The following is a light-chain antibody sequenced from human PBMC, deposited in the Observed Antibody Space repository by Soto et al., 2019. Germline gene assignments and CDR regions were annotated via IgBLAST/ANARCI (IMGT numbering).Light chain of an antibody. V-gene: IGLV3-1*01. CDR1: ELDDKY. J-gene: IGLJ2*01. CDR2: QDA. CDR3: QAWDRSTVI. Sequence: SYELTQPPSVSVSPGQTASITCSGDELDDKYTCWYQQKPGQSPVLVIYQDAKRPSGIPERFSGSHSGKTATLTIRGTQALDEADYYCQAWDRSTVIFGGGTQLTVL.